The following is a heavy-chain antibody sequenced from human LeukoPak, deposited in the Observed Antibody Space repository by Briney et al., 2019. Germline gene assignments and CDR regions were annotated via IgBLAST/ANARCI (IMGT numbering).Heavy chain of an antibody. Sequence: SETLSLTCTVSGGSISSYYWSWIRHPPGKGLEWIGYIYYSGSTNYNPSLKSRVTISVDTSKNQFSLKLSSVTAADTAVYYWARRGLVRAAFDIWGQGTMVTVSS. CDR3: ARRGLVRAAFDI. CDR2: IYYSGST. V-gene: IGHV4-59*08. CDR1: GGSISSYY. J-gene: IGHJ3*02. D-gene: IGHD6-19*01.